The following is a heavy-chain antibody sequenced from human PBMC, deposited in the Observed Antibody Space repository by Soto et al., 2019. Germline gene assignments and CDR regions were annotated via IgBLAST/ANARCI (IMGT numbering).Heavy chain of an antibody. CDR2: INPSGGST. CDR3: DRDSGMWLAAWYLDL. Sequence: ASVKVSCKASGYTFTSYYMHWVRQAPGQGLEWMGIINPSGGSTSYAQKFQGRVTMTRDTSTSTVYMELSSLRSEDTAVYYCDRDSGMWLAAWYLDLWGRGTLVTVSS. D-gene: IGHD6-19*01. CDR1: GYTFTSYY. V-gene: IGHV1-46*03. J-gene: IGHJ2*01.